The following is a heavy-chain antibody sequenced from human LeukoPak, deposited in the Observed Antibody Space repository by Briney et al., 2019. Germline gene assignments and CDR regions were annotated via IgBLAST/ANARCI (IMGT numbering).Heavy chain of an antibody. CDR1: GYTFTGYY. D-gene: IGHD1-26*01. Sequence: ASVKVSCKASGYTFTGYYLHWVRQAPGRGLEWMGWINPNSGVTNYAQNFQGRVTMTSDTSITTVFMELSSLRSDDTALYYCARDVALGASTDYFDYWGQGTLITVSS. CDR2: INPNSGVT. CDR3: ARDVALGASTDYFDY. J-gene: IGHJ4*02. V-gene: IGHV1-2*02.